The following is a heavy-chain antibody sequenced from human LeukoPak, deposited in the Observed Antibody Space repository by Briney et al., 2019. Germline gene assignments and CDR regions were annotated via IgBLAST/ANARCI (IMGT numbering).Heavy chain of an antibody. CDR2: ISGSGGST. J-gene: IGHJ4*02. V-gene: IGHV3-23*01. D-gene: IGHD6-13*01. CDR1: GFTFSSYA. Sequence: GGSLRLSCAASGFTFSSYAMSWVRQAPGMGLEWVSAISGSGGSTYYADSVKGRFTISRDNSKNTLYLQMNSLRAEDTAVYYCAKGSRSSSWTSFDYWGQGTLVTVSS. CDR3: AKGSRSSSWTSFDY.